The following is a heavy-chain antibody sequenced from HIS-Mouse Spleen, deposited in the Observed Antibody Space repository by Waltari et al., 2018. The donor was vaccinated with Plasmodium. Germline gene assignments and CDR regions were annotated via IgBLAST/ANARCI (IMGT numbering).Heavy chain of an antibody. CDR2: INPNRGGT. J-gene: IGHJ4*02. CDR1: GYTFTGYY. CDR3: AVGRWLQPRDY. V-gene: IGHV1-2*02. D-gene: IGHD5-12*01. Sequence: QVQLVQSGAEVKKPGASVKVSCKASGYTFTGYYMHWVRQAPGQGLAWMGLINPNRGGTNYAQKFQGRVTMTREPSISTAYMELSRLRSYDTAVYYCAVGRWLQPRDYWGQGTLVTVSS.